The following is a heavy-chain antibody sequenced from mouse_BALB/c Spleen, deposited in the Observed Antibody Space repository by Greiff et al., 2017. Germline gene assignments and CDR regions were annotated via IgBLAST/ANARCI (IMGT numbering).Heavy chain of an antibody. Sequence: VQLQQSGAELMKPGASVKISCKATGYTFSSYWIEWVKQRPGHGLEWIGEILPGSGSTNYNEKFKGKATFTADTSSNTAYMQLSSLTSEDSAVYYCARSETRLGRVFAYWGQGTLVTVSA. CDR2: ILPGSGST. CDR3: ARSETRLGRVFAY. J-gene: IGHJ3*01. CDR1: GYTFSSYW. D-gene: IGHD4-1*01. V-gene: IGHV1-9*01.